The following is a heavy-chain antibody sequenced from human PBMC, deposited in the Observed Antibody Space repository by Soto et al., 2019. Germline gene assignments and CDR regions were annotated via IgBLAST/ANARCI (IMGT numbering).Heavy chain of an antibody. CDR3: AREDYYDTGYYVV. V-gene: IGHV4-4*07. J-gene: IGHJ4*02. Sequence: SETLSLTCTVSGRSMSGYYWSWIRQPAGERLEWIGRIYTSGTADFNPSLKGRVTMSVDTSKNQFSLKLTSVTAADTALYYCAREDYYDTGYYVVWGQGTQVTVSS. CDR2: IYTSGTA. D-gene: IGHD3-9*01. CDR1: GRSMSGYY.